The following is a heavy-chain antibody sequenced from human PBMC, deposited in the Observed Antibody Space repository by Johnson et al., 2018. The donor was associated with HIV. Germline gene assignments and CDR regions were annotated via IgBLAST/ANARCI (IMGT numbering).Heavy chain of an antibody. Sequence: QVQLVESGGGVVQPGRSLRLSCAASGFTFSSYAMHWVRQAPGKGLEWVAVISYDGSIKYYADSVKGRFTISRDNSKNTLYLQMNSLRVEDTAVYYCSSEIVYDILTGAFDIWGQGTMVTVSS. J-gene: IGHJ3*02. CDR2: ISYDGSIK. CDR1: GFTFSSYA. CDR3: SSEIVYDILTGAFDI. D-gene: IGHD3-9*01. V-gene: IGHV3-30*04.